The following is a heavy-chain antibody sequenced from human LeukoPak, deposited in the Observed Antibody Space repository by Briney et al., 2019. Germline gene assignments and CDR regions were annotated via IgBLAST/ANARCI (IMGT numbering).Heavy chain of an antibody. V-gene: IGHV3-30*02. Sequence: GGSLRLSCAASGFSFSTYGMHWVRQAPGKGLEWVTSIRYDGRNEYYADSVKGRFNISRDNSKNTLYLQMNSLRAEDTAVYYCAKATKPNRRVPDAFDIWGQGTMVTVSS. CDR2: IRYDGRNE. CDR3: AKATKPNRRVPDAFDI. CDR1: GFSFSTYG. D-gene: IGHD1-14*01. J-gene: IGHJ3*02.